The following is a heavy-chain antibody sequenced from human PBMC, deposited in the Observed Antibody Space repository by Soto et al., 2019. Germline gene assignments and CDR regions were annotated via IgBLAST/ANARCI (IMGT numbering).Heavy chain of an antibody. J-gene: IGHJ6*02. CDR2: IYPGDSDT. CDR1: GYSFTSYW. Sequence: GESLKISCKGSGYSFTSYWIGWVRQMPGKGLEWVGIIYPGDSDTRYSPSFQGQVTISADNSISTAYLQWSSLKASDTAMYYCARHLGRYCSSTSCLHRDYYYGMDVWGQGTTVTVSS. CDR3: ARHLGRYCSSTSCLHRDYYYGMDV. D-gene: IGHD2-2*01. V-gene: IGHV5-51*01.